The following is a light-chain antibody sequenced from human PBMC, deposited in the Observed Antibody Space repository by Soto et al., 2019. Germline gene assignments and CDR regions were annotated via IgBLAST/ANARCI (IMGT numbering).Light chain of an antibody. CDR1: QSFGSS. V-gene: IGKV3-11*01. CDR2: HAS. J-gene: IGKJ4*01. Sequence: EVVLTQSPATLSLSPGETATLSCRASQSFGSSLAWYQQKPGQAPRLLIHHASTRAAGIPARFSGSGSGTDFSLTISSLEPEDFAVYYCQQYNNWPLTFGGGTKVDIK. CDR3: QQYNNWPLT.